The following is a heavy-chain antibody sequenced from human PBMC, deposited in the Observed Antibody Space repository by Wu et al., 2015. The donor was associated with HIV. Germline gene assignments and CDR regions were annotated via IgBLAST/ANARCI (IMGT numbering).Heavy chain of an antibody. D-gene: IGHD4-17*01. CDR1: GYNFNDYY. CDR2: IIPSTGGT. CDR3: ARGGNGDYISH. J-gene: IGHJ4*02. Sequence: QVQLVQSGAAVKKPGPSVRVSCKTSGYNFNDYYLHWVRQAPGQGLEWMGWIIPSTGGTHFAQRFQGRVTLTRDTSITTASMDLSSLTSDDTAVYYCARGGNGDYISHWGQGTLVTVSS. V-gene: IGHV1-2*02.